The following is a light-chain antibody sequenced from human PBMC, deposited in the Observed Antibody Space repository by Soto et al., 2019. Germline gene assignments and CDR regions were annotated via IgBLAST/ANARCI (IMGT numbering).Light chain of an antibody. J-gene: IGKJ1*01. CDR2: GAS. CDR3: QARWT. V-gene: IGKV3-20*01. Sequence: EIVLTQSPGTLSLSPGERATHSCRASQSVSSSYLAWYQQKPGQAPRLLIYGASSRATGIPDRFSGSGSGTDFTLTISRLEPEDFAVYYCQARWTFGQGTKV. CDR1: QSVSSSY.